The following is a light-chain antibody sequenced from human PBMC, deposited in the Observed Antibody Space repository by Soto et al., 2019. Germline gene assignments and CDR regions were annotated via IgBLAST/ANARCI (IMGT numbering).Light chain of an antibody. CDR1: ENIASY. V-gene: IGKV1-39*01. J-gene: IGKJ1*01. Sequence: DIQMTQSPSSLSASVGDRVTITCRASENIASYLNWYQQKPGKAPTLLVYAASNLESGAPPRFSGTVSGTDFTLTITSLQPDDLATYFCQQSYSTPWTFGQGTKVEL. CDR2: AAS. CDR3: QQSYSTPWT.